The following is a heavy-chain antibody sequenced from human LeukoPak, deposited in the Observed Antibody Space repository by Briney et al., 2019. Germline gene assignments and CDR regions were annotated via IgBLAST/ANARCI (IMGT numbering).Heavy chain of an antibody. CDR3: AKALYSSDWYPFDY. D-gene: IGHD6-19*01. CDR2: ISGSGGGT. CDR1: GFTFSTYA. V-gene: IGHV3-23*01. J-gene: IGHJ4*02. Sequence: GGSLRLSCAASGFTFSTYAMSWVRQAPGKGLEWVSAISGSGGGTYYADSVEGRFTISRDNSKKTLYLQMNSLRAEDTALYYCAKALYSSDWYPFDYWGQGTLVTVSS.